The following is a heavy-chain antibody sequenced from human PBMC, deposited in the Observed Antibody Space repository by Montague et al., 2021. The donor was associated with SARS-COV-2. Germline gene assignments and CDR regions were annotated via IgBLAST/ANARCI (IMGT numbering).Heavy chain of an antibody. CDR3: ARDGLYYDRSGPSNFDY. CDR1: VGSISSNNCY. D-gene: IGHD3-22*01. CDR2: IYYSGST. Sequence: SETLSLTCTVSVGSISSNNCYWGWIRQPPGKALEWIGSIYYSGSTYYNPSLKSRVTMSADTSENHFSLKLCSVTAADTAVYYCARDGLYYDRSGPSNFDYWGQGTLVAVSS. J-gene: IGHJ4*02. V-gene: IGHV4-39*07.